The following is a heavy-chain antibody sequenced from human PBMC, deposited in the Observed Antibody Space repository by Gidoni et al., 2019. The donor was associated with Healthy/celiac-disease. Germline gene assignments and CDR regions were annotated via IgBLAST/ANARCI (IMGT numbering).Heavy chain of an antibody. D-gene: IGHD1-26*01. J-gene: IGHJ4*02. CDR2: ISYDGSNK. CDR3: ARDREWELLRGGYFDY. V-gene: IGHV3-30*04. Sequence: QVQLVESGGGVVQPGRSLRLSCAASGFTFSSYAMHWVRQAPGNGLEWVAVISYDGSNKYSADSVKGRFTISRDNSKNTLYLQMNSLRAEDTAVYYCARDREWELLRGGYFDYWGQGTLVTVSS. CDR1: GFTFSSYA.